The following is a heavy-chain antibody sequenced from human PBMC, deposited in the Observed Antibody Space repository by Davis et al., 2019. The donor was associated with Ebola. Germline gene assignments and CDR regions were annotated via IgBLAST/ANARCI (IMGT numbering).Heavy chain of an antibody. Sequence: GESLKISCAASGFTFSSYCMHWVRQAPGTGLVWVSHINGDGTITNYADSVRGRFTISRDNAKNTLYLQMNSLRVEDAGLYFCARVATDWFDPWGQGTLVSVSS. J-gene: IGHJ5*02. V-gene: IGHV3-74*01. CDR1: GFTFSSYC. CDR3: ARVATDWFDP. CDR2: INGDGTIT.